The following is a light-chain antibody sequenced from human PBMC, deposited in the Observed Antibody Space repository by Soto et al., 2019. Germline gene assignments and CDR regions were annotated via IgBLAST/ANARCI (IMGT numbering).Light chain of an antibody. CDR3: QRYGSSIT. CDR2: GTS. V-gene: IGKV3-20*01. CDR1: QSVPRNY. J-gene: IGKJ5*01. Sequence: EIVLTQSPGTLSLSPGERATLSCRASQSVPRNYLAWYQQKPGQAPRLLIYGTSSRATGIPDRFSGSGSGTDFTLTISRLEPEDFAVFYCQRYGSSITFGQGTRLEIK.